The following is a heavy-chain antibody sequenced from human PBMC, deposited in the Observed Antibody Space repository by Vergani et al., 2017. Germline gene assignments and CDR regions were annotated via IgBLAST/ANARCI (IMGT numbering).Heavy chain of an antibody. J-gene: IGHJ6*03. CDR3: ARASHCINCYSEGPNGPGYYYMDV. Sequence: QVQLQESGPGLVKPSQTVSLMCTVSGGSISSHFYYWSWIRQPAGQGLEWIGRVHDSGSSDYNPSLKSRVAISVDRSKNQFSLQLKSVTAADTAVYYCARASHCINCYSEGPNGPGYYYMDVWGKGTTVTVSS. CDR1: GGSISSHFYY. D-gene: IGHD2-21*01. CDR2: VHDSGSS. V-gene: IGHV4-61*02.